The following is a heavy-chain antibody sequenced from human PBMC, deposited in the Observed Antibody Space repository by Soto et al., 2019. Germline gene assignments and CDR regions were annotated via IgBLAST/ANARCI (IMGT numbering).Heavy chain of an antibody. V-gene: IGHV3-21*01. CDR1: GXTFSSYN. CDR3: ARDGIEKWLVQPNFDY. CDR2: ISSSSSYI. Sequence: GSLRLSCAASGXTFSSYNMNWVRQAPGKGLEWVSSISSSSSYIYYADSVKGRFTISRDNAKNSLYLQMNSLRAEETALYYCARDGIEKWLVQPNFDYWGLGTLGPVS. D-gene: IGHD6-19*01. J-gene: IGHJ4*02.